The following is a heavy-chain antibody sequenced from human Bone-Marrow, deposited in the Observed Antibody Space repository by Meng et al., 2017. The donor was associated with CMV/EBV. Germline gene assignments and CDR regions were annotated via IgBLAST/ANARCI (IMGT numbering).Heavy chain of an antibody. CDR3: AKDLTGYFDY. D-gene: IGHD1-14*01. Sequence: GGSLRLSCAASGFTFSSYGMHWVRQAPGKGLEWVAFIRYDGSNKYYADSVKVRFTISRDNSKNTLYLQLNSLRAEDTAVYYCAKDLTGYFDYWGQGTLVTVSS. J-gene: IGHJ4*02. V-gene: IGHV3-30*02. CDR2: IRYDGSNK. CDR1: GFTFSSYG.